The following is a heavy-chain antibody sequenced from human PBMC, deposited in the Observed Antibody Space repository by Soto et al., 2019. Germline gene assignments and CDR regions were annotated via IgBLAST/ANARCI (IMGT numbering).Heavy chain of an antibody. Sequence: QVQLQESGPGLVKPSETLSLTCTVSGGSVSSGVYYWSWIRQPPGKGPEWIGYISYSGSTNYNPSLKSRVTISLDTSKNQFSLKLSSVTAADTAIYYCAREGSYRFDYWGQGTLVTVSS. CDR3: AREGSYRFDY. D-gene: IGHD3-16*02. J-gene: IGHJ4*02. CDR2: ISYSGST. V-gene: IGHV4-61*08. CDR1: GGSVSSGVYY.